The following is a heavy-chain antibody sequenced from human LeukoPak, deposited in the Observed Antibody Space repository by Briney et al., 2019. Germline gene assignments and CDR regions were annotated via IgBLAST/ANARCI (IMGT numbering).Heavy chain of an antibody. CDR2: ISAYNGNT. D-gene: IGHD3-10*01. V-gene: IGHV1-18*01. CDR3: ARDPPYGSGSPPIYYYYGMDV. J-gene: IGHJ6*02. CDR1: GYTFTSYG. Sequence: GASVKVSCKASGYTFTSYGISWVRQAPGQGLEWMGWISAYNGNTNYAQKLQGRVTMTTDTSTSTAYMELRSLRSDDTAVYYCARDPPYGSGSPPIYYYYGMDVWGQGTTATVSS.